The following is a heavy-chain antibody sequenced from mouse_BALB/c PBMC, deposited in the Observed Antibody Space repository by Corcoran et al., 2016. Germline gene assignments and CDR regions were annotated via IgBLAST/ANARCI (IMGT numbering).Heavy chain of an antibody. CDR2: INTYTGEP. CDR1: WCTFSNYD. Sequence: QIQLVESARELKKNGDTVQKSCKASWCTFSNYDMNWGKQHPGKGLKWKGWINTYTGEPPYDDDIKGRFAFSTEAAASTAYLQINTLKNEDMATYFCALTGTFVGDYWGQGTTLAVS. D-gene: IGHD4-1*01. CDR3: ALTGTFVGDY. V-gene: IGHV9-1*02. J-gene: IGHJ2*01.